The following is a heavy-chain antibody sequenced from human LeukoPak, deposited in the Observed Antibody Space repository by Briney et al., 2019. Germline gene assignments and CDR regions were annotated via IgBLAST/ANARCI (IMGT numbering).Heavy chain of an antibody. D-gene: IGHD3-3*01. CDR1: GFTFDDYG. CDR2: INWNGGST. Sequence: GGSLRLSCAASGFTFDDYGMSWVRQAPGKGLEWVSGINWNGGSTGYADSVKGRFTISRDNAKNSLYLQMNSLRAEDTAVYYCARDLIDFWSGYYYYFDYWGQGTLVTVSS. CDR3: ARDLIDFWSGYYYYFDY. V-gene: IGHV3-20*04. J-gene: IGHJ4*02.